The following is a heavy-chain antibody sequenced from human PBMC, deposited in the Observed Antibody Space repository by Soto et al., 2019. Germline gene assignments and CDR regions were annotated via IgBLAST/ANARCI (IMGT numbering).Heavy chain of an antibody. V-gene: IGHV1-18*01. D-gene: IGHD4-17*01. CDR1: GYTFTSYG. CDR3: ARDVRSHDYGHYYYGMDV. Sequence: QVQLVQSGAEVNKPGASVKVSCKASGYTFTSYGIRWVRQAPGQGLEWMGWISIYNGNTNYAQKLQGRVTMTTDTSTSTAYMELRSLRSDDTAVYYCARDVRSHDYGHYYYGMDVWGQGTTVTVSS. CDR2: ISIYNGNT. J-gene: IGHJ6*02.